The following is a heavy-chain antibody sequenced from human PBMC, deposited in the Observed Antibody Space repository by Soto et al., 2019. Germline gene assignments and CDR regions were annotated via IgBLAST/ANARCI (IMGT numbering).Heavy chain of an antibody. J-gene: IGHJ4*02. CDR2: IYHSGST. D-gene: IGHD6-13*01. CDR1: GGSISSGGYS. V-gene: IGHV4-30-2*01. CDR3: ARGDIAAAGTPPFDY. Sequence: QLQLQESGSGLVKPSQTLSLTCAVSGGSISSGGYSWSWIRKPPGKGLEWIGYIYHSGSTYYNPSLQSRFTISVDRSKDQFSLKLSSVTTADTAVYYWARGDIAAAGTPPFDYWGQGTLVTVSS.